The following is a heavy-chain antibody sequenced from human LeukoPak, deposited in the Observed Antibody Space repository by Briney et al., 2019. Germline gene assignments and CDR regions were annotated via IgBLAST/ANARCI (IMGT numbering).Heavy chain of an antibody. Sequence: PGGSLRLSCAASGFTFSSYAMNWVRQAPGMGLQWVSTISGSGGNTYYADSVKGRFTISRDNSKNTLYLQMSSLRGDDTAVYYCVKVDSARVVVLQTTIDYWGQGTLVTVSS. CDR2: ISGSGGNT. J-gene: IGHJ4*02. D-gene: IGHD3-22*01. CDR1: GFTFSSYA. CDR3: VKVDSARVVVLQTTIDY. V-gene: IGHV3-23*01.